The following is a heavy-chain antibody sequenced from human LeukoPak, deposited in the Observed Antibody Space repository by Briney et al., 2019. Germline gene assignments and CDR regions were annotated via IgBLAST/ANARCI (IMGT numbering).Heavy chain of an antibody. CDR2: INHSGST. D-gene: IGHD5-12*01. V-gene: IGHV4-39*07. J-gene: IGHJ4*02. CDR3: ARGSGGYDRRWSKNDY. CDR1: GGSISSSSYY. Sequence: SETLSLTCTVSGGSISSSSYYWGWIRQPPGKGLEWIGEINHSGSTNYNPSLKSRVTISVDTSKNQFSLKLSSVTAADTAVYYCARGSGGYDRRWSKNDYWGQGTLVTVSS.